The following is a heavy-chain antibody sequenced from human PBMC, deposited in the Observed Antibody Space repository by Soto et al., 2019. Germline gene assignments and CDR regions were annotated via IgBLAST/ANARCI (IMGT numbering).Heavy chain of an antibody. Sequence: GGSLRLSCAASGFTFSDYYMNWIRQAPGKGLEWVSYISSSGTTIYYADSVKGRFTISRDNAKNSLFLQMNSLRAEDTAVYYCAKDLQWLVQGPYYWGQGTLVTVSS. CDR1: GFTFSDYY. J-gene: IGHJ4*02. V-gene: IGHV3-11*04. CDR3: AKDLQWLVQGPYY. CDR2: ISSSGTTI. D-gene: IGHD6-19*01.